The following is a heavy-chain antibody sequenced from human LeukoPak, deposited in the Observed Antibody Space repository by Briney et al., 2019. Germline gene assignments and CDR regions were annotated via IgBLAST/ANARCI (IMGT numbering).Heavy chain of an antibody. V-gene: IGHV1-69*13. D-gene: IGHD3-10*01. CDR1: GGTISSYS. CDR3: ASRGYGSGSYYGSDY. CDR2: IIPIFGTA. J-gene: IGHJ4*02. Sequence: GASVKVSCKASGGTISSYSISWVRRAPGQGHEWMGGIIPIFGTANYAQKFQGRVTITADESTSTAYMELSSLRSEDTAVYYCASRGYGSGSYYGSDYWGQGTLVTVSS.